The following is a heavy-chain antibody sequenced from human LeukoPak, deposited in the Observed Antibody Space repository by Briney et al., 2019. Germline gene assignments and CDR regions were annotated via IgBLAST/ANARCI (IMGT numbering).Heavy chain of an antibody. V-gene: IGHV5-51*01. J-gene: IGHJ4*02. Sequence: GESLKISCKASGYSFTSYWIGWVRQMPGKRLEWMGMIAPGDSDTRYSPSFQGQVTISADKSISTAFLQWTSLKASDIAMYYCARVRYCSGGSCSQVDYWGQGTLVIVSP. CDR3: ARVRYCSGGSCSQVDY. CDR1: GYSFTSYW. D-gene: IGHD2-15*01. CDR2: IAPGDSDT.